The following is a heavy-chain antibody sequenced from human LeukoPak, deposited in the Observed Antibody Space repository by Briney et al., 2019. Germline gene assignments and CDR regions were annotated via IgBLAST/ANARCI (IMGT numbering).Heavy chain of an antibody. CDR1: GGSISSYY. J-gene: IGHJ4*02. V-gene: IGHV4-59*12. CDR2: IYYSGST. Sequence: SETLSLTCTVSGGSISSYYWSWIRQPPGKGLEWIGYIYYSGSTNYNPSLKSRVTISVDTSKNQFSLKLSSVTAADTAVYYCARGRNYYDSSGYSGNDYWGQGTLVTVSS. D-gene: IGHD3-22*01. CDR3: ARGRNYYDSSGYSGNDY.